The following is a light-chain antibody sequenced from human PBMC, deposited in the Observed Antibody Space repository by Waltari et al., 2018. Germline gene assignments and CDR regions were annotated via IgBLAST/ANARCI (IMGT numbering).Light chain of an antibody. CDR2: EDS. CDR3: GTWDSGLSGAV. Sequence: QSVLTQPPSVSAAPGQRGTISCSGGSSNIGNNYVSWYRQFPGTAPKLLIDEDSERPSGMSGRFSGSKSGTSATLDITGLQAGDDADYYCGTWDSGLSGAVFGGGTHLTVL. CDR1: SSNIGNNY. J-gene: IGLJ7*01. V-gene: IGLV1-51*02.